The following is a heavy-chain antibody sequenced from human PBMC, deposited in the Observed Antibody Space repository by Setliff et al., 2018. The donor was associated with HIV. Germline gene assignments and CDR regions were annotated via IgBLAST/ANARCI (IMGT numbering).Heavy chain of an antibody. CDR3: ARDGAYNIFTGLVAFDY. J-gene: IGHJ4*02. V-gene: IGHV3-11*04. D-gene: IGHD3-9*01. Sequence: PSETLSLTCTVSGDSFNGSHYLWGWIRQPPGKGLEWISYISSSDNTMYYADSVKGRFTISRDNAKNSLFLQLNGLRAEDAAVYYCARDGAYNIFTGLVAFDYWGQGTLVTVSS. CDR2: ISSSDNTM. CDR1: GDSFNGSHYL.